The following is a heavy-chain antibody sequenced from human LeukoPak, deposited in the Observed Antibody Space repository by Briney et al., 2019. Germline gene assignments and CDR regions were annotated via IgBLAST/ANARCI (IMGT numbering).Heavy chain of an antibody. CDR1: GFTFGDYA. D-gene: IGHD2-15*01. J-gene: IGHJ4*02. CDR2: IRSKAYGGTT. CDR3: TRAPDQLVVVVAATNYFDY. V-gene: IGHV3-49*03. Sequence: GGSLRLSCTASGFTFGDYAMSWFRQAPGKGLEWVGFIRSKAYGGTTEYAASVKGRFTISRDDSKSIAYLQMNSLKTEDIAVYYCTRAPDQLVVVVAATNYFDYWGQGTLVTVSS.